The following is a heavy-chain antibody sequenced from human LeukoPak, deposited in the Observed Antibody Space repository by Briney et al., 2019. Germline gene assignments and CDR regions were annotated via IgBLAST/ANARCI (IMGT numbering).Heavy chain of an antibody. CDR3: ARSYRKYNWNDFDY. J-gene: IGHJ4*02. CDR2: INHSGGT. CDR1: GESFSEYY. Sequence: SETLSLTCAVYGESFSEYYWSWIRQPPGKGLEWIGQINHSGGTNYHPSLKTRVTISLDTSKNQVSLKLRSVTAADTAVYYCARSYRKYNWNDFDYWGQGTLVTVSS. D-gene: IGHD1-20*01. V-gene: IGHV4-34*01.